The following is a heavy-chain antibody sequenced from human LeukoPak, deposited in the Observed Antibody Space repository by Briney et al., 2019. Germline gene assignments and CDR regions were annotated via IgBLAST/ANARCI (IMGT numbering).Heavy chain of an antibody. CDR2: ISSSGSTI. Sequence: GGSLRLSCADSVFTLSGYEMNWVREALGTGLEWVSYISSSGSTIYYADTVKGRFTISRDNAKNSLYLQMNSLRAEDTAVDYCAELGITMIGGVWGKGTTVTSSS. D-gene: IGHD3-10*02. CDR1: VFTLSGYE. J-gene: IGHJ6*04. CDR3: AELGITMIGGV. V-gene: IGHV3-48*03.